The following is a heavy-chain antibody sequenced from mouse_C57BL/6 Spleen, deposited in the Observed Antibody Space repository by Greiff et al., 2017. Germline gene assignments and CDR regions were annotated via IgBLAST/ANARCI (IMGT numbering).Heavy chain of an antibody. CDR1: GYAFSSYW. D-gene: IGHD2-4*01. J-gene: IGHJ3*01. CDR2: IYPGDGDT. CDR3: ARWDLDYDGLAY. Sequence: LVESGAELVKPGASVKISCKASGYAFSSYWMNWVKQRPGKGLEWIGQIYPGDGDTNYNGKFKGKATLTADNSSSTAYMQLSSLTSEDSAVYVCARWDLDYDGLAYWGQGTLVTVSA. V-gene: IGHV1-80*01.